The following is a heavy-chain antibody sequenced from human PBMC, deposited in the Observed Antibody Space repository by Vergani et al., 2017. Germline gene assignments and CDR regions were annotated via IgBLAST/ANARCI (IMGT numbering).Heavy chain of an antibody. Sequence: QVQLQESGPGLVKPSETLSLTCTVSGGPISSYYWRWIRQPPGKGLEWIGYIYYSGSTNYNPSLKSRVTISVDTSKNQFSLKLSSVTAADTAVYYCASHPRLATDPFDYWGQGTLVTVSS. CDR1: GGPISSYY. D-gene: IGHD1-26*01. CDR2: IYYSGST. CDR3: ASHPRLATDPFDY. J-gene: IGHJ4*02. V-gene: IGHV4-59*08.